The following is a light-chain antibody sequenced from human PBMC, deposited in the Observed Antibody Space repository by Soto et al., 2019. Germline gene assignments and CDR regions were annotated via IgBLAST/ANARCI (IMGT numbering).Light chain of an antibody. CDR2: WAS. V-gene: IGKV4-1*01. CDR1: QSVLYSSNNKNY. Sequence: DIVMTQSPDSLAVSLGERATINCKSSQSVLYSSNNKNYLAWYQQKPGQPPKLLISWASTRESGVPDRFGGSGSGTDFTLTISSLQGEDVAVYYCHQHSGTPPTFGQWTKVEIK. J-gene: IGKJ1*01. CDR3: HQHSGTPPT.